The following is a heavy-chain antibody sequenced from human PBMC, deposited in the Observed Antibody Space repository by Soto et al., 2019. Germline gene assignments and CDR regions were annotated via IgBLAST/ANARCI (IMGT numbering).Heavy chain of an antibody. CDR1: GGSISSSNW. CDR2: IYHSGST. V-gene: IGHV4-4*02. D-gene: IGHD4-17*01. CDR3: ARVSRTVPNFNWFDP. Sequence: QVQLQESGPGLVKPSGTLSLTCAVSGGSISSSNWWSWVRQPPGKGLEWIGEIYHSGSTNYNPSLKSRVTIAVDKSKNQFSLKLSSVTAADTAVYYCARVSRTVPNFNWFDPWGQGTLVTVSS. J-gene: IGHJ5*02.